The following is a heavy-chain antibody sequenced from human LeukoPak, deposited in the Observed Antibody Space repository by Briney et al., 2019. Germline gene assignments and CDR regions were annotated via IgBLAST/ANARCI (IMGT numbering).Heavy chain of an antibody. D-gene: IGHD2-15*01. J-gene: IGHJ3*02. Sequence: SETLSLTSTVPRGSISRSTDYWGWTRQPPGKGLEWTGRIYYSGSTHYNPSLKSRVTISVDTSKNQFSLKMSSVTAADTAVYYWARGRKVGYCSGGSCYTDRGGPFAFDIWGQGTMVTVSS. CDR2: IYYSGST. CDR3: ARGRKVGYCSGGSCYTDRGGPFAFDI. CDR1: RGSISRSTDY. V-gene: IGHV4-39*07.